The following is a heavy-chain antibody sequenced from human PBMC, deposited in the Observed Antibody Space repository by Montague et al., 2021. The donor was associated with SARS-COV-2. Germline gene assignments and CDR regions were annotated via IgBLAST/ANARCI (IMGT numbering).Heavy chain of an antibody. V-gene: IGHV3-21*01. Sequence: SLRLSCAASGFTFSRYSINLVRQAPGKGLEWVSSISKISDYIYYXXSLKVRFTISRDNAKNSLYLQMNSLRAEDTAVYYCARPSRDSGAWYGMDVWGQGTTVTVSS. D-gene: IGHD3-10*01. J-gene: IGHJ6*02. CDR1: GFTFSRYS. CDR3: ARPSRDSGAWYGMDV. CDR2: ISKISDYI.